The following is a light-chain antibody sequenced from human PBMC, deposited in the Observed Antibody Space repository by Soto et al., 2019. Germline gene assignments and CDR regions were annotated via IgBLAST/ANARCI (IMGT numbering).Light chain of an antibody. V-gene: IGLV2-14*01. CDR1: NSDVGGYNY. Sequence: QSAPTQPPSVSVSPGQSITIFCTGTNSDVGGYNYVSWYHQHRAKAPKLIISGVTNRPSGASDRFSGSKSGYTASLTISGLRAEDEADYYGSSYINNCAPVLGTGTKVTV. CDR2: GVT. CDR3: SSYINNCAPV. J-gene: IGLJ1*01.